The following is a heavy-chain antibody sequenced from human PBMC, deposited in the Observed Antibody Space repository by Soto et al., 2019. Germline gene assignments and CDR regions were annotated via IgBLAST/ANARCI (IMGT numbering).Heavy chain of an antibody. CDR3: AREVTAIHQPYWYFDL. J-gene: IGHJ2*01. CDR1: GFTFSSYW. Sequence: EVQLVESGGGLVQPGGSLRLSCAASGFTFSSYWMSWVRQAPGKGLEWVANIKQDGSEKYYVDSVKGRFTISRDNAKNSLYLQMNSLRAEDTAVYYCAREVTAIHQPYWYFDLWGRGTLVTVSS. V-gene: IGHV3-7*03. D-gene: IGHD2-21*02. CDR2: IKQDGSEK.